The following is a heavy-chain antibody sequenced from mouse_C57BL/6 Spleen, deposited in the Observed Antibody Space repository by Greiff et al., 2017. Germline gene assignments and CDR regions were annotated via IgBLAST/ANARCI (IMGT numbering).Heavy chain of an antibody. J-gene: IGHJ2*01. D-gene: IGHD1-1*02. V-gene: IGHV1-9*01. CDR2: ILPGSGST. CDR3: ASYYGNYVDY. Sequence: QVQLQQSGAELMKPGASVKLSCKATGYTFTGYWIEWVKQRPGHGLEWIGEILPGSGSTNYNDKFKGKATFTAYTSSNTAYMQLSSLTTEDAAIYYCASYYGNYVDYWGQGTTLTVSS. CDR1: GYTFTGYW.